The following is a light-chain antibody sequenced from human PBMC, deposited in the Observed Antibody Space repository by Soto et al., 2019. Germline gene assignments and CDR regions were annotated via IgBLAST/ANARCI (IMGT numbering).Light chain of an antibody. Sequence: DIQMTQSPSSLSASVGDSVTVTCRASQPIGTSLHWYQQRAGKAPKVLISSASRLQSGVSSRFSGSGSGTHFTLTISSLRPEDSATYYCLQGYNTFWTFGQGTKVKIK. CDR1: QPIGTS. J-gene: IGKJ1*01. V-gene: IGKV1-39*01. CDR3: LQGYNTFWT. CDR2: SAS.